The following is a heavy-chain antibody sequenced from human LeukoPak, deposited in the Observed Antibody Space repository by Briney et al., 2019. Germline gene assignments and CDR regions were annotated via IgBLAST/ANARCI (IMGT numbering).Heavy chain of an antibody. CDR3: AKGKEGLLFIDY. J-gene: IGHJ4*02. V-gene: IGHV3-23*01. CDR2: ISGRDTNT. Sequence: GGSLRPSCAASGFTFRNYGMSWVRQAPGKGLEWVSAISGRDTNTYYAASVEGRFTISRDNSKNTLYLQMNSLRAEDTAVYYCAKGKEGLLFIDYWGRGTLVTVSS. D-gene: IGHD3-10*01. CDR1: GFTFRNYG.